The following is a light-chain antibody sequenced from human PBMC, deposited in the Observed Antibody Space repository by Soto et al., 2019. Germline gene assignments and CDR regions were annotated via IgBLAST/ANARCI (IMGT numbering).Light chain of an antibody. CDR3: QQRSNWPGT. J-gene: IGKJ1*01. CDR1: QSVSSN. Sequence: EIVLTQSPATLSVSPGERATLSCRASQSVSSNLAWYQQIPGRAPRLLIYGASTRASGIPARFSASGSGTEFTLTISSLEPEDFAVYYCQQRSNWPGTFGQGTKVEIK. V-gene: IGKV3-15*01. CDR2: GAS.